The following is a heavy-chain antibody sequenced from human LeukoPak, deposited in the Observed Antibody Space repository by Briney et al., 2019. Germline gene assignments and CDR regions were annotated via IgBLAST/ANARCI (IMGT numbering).Heavy chain of an antibody. CDR2: IYNSGST. CDR3: ARDQSGGWSPGDY. J-gene: IGHJ4*02. CDR1: GGSINSYY. Sequence: SETLSLTCTVAGGSINSYYWSWIRQPPGKGPEWIGYIYNSGSTNYNPSLKSRLTISVDTSKNQFSLKLSSVTAADTAVYYCARDQSGGWSPGDYWGQGTLVTVSS. V-gene: IGHV4-59*01. D-gene: IGHD6-19*01.